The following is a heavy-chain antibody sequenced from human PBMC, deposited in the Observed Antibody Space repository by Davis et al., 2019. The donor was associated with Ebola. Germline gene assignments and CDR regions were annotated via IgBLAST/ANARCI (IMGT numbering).Heavy chain of an antibody. Sequence: GSLRLSCAVSGGSISSSNWWSWVRQPPGKGLEWVGYIYYSGSTNYNPSLKSRVTISVDTSKNQFSLKLSSVTAADTAVYYCARESRGYSYGDRNYYYYGMDVWGQGTTVTVSS. CDR3: ARESRGYSYGDRNYYYYGMDV. CDR2: IYYSGST. D-gene: IGHD5-18*01. V-gene: IGHV4-4*02. J-gene: IGHJ6*02. CDR1: GGSISSSNW.